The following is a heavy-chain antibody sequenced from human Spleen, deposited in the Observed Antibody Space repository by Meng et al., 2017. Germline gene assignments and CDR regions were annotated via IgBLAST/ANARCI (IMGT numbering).Heavy chain of an antibody. CDR2: INHSGST. CDR3: ARGTTTMAHDFDY. D-gene: IGHD4-11*01. V-gene: IGHV4-34*01. CDR1: GAFCSDYY. Sequence: QVEVQPWGRGVLKASEPLPLTGVVAGAFCSDYYWSCIRAPPGKGVEWIRDINHSGSTNYNPSLESRATISVDTSQNNLSLKLSSVTAADSAVYYCARGTTTMAHDFDYWGQGTLVTVSS. J-gene: IGHJ4*02.